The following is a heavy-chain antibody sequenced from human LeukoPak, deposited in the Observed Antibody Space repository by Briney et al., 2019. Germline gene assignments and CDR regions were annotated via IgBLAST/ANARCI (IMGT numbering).Heavy chain of an antibody. D-gene: IGHD4-17*01. Sequence: RTSETLSLTCTVSSGSISTSNYYWGWIRQPAGKGLEWIGRIYTSGSTNYNPSLKSRVTMSVDTSKNQFSLKLSSVTAADTAVYYCARDSHYGDLGYDYWGQGTLVTVSS. J-gene: IGHJ4*02. CDR3: ARDSHYGDLGYDY. CDR1: SGSISTSNYY. CDR2: IYTSGST. V-gene: IGHV4-61*02.